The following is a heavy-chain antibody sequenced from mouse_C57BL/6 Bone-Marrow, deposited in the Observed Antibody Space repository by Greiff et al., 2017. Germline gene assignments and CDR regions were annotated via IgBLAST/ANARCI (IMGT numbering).Heavy chain of an antibody. V-gene: IGHV1-26*01. CDR2: INPNNGGT. D-gene: IGHD4-1*01. J-gene: IGHJ2*01. Sequence: EVQLQESGPELVKPGASVKISCKASGYTFTDYYMNWVKQSHGKSLEWIGDINPNNGGTSYNQKFKGKATLTVDKSSSTAYMELRSLTSEDSAVYYCARRNLGETGTYYFDYWGQGTTLTVSS. CDR3: ARRNLGETGTYYFDY. CDR1: GYTFTDYY.